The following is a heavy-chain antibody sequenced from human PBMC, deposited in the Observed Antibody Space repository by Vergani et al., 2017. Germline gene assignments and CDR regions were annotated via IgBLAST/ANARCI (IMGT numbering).Heavy chain of an antibody. CDR1: GFTFSSYA. V-gene: IGHV3-23*04. J-gene: IGHJ3*02. CDR3: AKEGCSSTSCHDAFDI. Sequence: EVQLVESGGGLVQPGGSLRLSCAASGFTFSSYAMSWVRQAPGKGLEWVSAISGSGGSTYYADSVKGRFTISRDNSKNTLYLQMNSLRAEDTAVYYCAKEGCSSTSCHDAFDIWGQGTMVTVSS. D-gene: IGHD2-2*01. CDR2: ISGSGGST.